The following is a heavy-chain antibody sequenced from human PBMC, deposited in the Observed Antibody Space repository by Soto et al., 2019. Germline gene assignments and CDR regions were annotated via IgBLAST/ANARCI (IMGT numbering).Heavy chain of an antibody. J-gene: IGHJ6*02. CDR3: ARHNGPLYVGYYYDMDV. CDR1: VGSISSSSYY. CDR2: IYYSGYT. V-gene: IGHV4-39*01. D-gene: IGHD3-16*01. Sequence: SVTLSLTCPVSVGSISSSSYYWGWIRHPPGKGLEWIGSIYYSGYTYYNPSLKSRVTISVDTSKNQFSLKLSSVTAADTAVYYCARHNGPLYVGYYYDMDVWGQGTTVT.